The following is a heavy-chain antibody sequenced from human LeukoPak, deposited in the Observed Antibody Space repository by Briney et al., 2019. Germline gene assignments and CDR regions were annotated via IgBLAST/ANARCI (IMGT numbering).Heavy chain of an antibody. CDR2: ISRSGGST. V-gene: IGHV3-23*01. J-gene: IGHJ4*02. D-gene: IGHD2/OR15-2a*01. Sequence: GGSLRLSCAASGFRFSTYGMTWVRQAPGKGLEWVSSISRSGGSTYYADSVEGRFTISRDSSKNTLYLQMNSLRVEDTAIYYCAKGIADIDYWGQGTLVTASS. CDR1: GFRFSTYG. CDR3: AKGIADIDY.